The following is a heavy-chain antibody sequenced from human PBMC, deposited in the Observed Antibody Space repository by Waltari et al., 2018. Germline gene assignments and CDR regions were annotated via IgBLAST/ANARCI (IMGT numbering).Heavy chain of an antibody. CDR1: GYNFRTYD. CDR3: ARARTTAPLGFYFIDV. CDR2: MNPNSANK. V-gene: IGHV1-8*01. Sequence: QVQLVQSGAEVRKPGASVKVSCKASGYNFRTYDINWVRQAPGQGLEWMGWMNPNSANKGSSQNFQGRLTMTTDTSMTTSYMELSSLTSEYTAIYYCARARTTAPLGFYFIDVWGKGTTVIVSS. J-gene: IGHJ6*03. D-gene: IGHD4-17*01.